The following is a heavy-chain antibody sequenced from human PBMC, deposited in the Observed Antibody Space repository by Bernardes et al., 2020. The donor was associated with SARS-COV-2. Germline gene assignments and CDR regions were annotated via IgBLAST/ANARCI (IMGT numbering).Heavy chain of an antibody. D-gene: IGHD4-17*01. CDR1: GCSISSSSYY. J-gene: IGHJ2*01. CDR2: IYYSGST. CDR3: ARGSYGDYEWYFDL. Sequence: SETLSLTCTVSGCSISSSSYYWGWIRQPPGKGLEWIGSIYYSGSTYYNPSLKSRVTISVDTSTNQFSLKLSSVTAADTAVYYCARGSYGDYEWYFDLWGRGTLVTVSS. V-gene: IGHV4-39*01.